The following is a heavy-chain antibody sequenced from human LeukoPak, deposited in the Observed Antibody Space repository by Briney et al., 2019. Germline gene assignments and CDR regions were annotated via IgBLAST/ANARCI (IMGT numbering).Heavy chain of an antibody. CDR2: IIPIFGTA. J-gene: IGHJ4*02. Sequence: SVKVSCKASGGTFSSYVISWVRQAPGQGLEWMGGIIPIFGTANYAQKFQGRVTITTDESTSTAYMELSSLRSEDTAVYYCARVNRYYYDSSGPLSYFDYWGQGTLVTVSS. V-gene: IGHV1-69*05. CDR1: GGTFSSYV. CDR3: ARVNRYYYDSSGPLSYFDY. D-gene: IGHD3-22*01.